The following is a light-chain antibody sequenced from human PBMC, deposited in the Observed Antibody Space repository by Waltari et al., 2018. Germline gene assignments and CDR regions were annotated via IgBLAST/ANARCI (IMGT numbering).Light chain of an antibody. CDR1: SNDVGGYNS. V-gene: IGLV2-14*01. CDR2: DVS. J-gene: IGLJ2*01. Sequence: QSALTQPASVSGSPGQSVTIFCAGTSNDVGGYNSVSWYQEYPGQAPRVIIYDVSDRPSGVCDRFSGSKSGNTASLTISGLQAEDEADYYCSSQSSNDVVLFGGGTKLTVL. CDR3: SSQSSNDVVL.